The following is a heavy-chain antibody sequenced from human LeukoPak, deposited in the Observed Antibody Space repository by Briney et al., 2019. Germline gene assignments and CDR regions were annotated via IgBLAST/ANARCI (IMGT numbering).Heavy chain of an antibody. D-gene: IGHD3-3*01. CDR1: GYTFTSYA. CDR3: ARDHRTYYDFWSGYYLTDYYYYGMDV. Sequence: ASVKVSCKASGYTFTSYAMHWVRQAPGQRLEWMGWINAGNGNTKYSQKFQGRVTITRDTSASTAYMELSSLRSEDTAVYYCARDHRTYYDFWSGYYLTDYYYYGMDVWGQGTTVTVSS. J-gene: IGHJ6*02. CDR2: INAGNGNT. V-gene: IGHV1-3*01.